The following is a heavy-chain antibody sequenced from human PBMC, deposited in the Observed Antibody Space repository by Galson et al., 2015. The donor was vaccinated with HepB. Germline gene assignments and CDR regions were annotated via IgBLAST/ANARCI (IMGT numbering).Heavy chain of an antibody. CDR3: TRLGDLSGYSSK. CDR2: IGSKAHNYAT. Sequence: SLRLSCAASGFTFSGSAMHWVRQASGKGLEWVGRIGSKAHNYATAYVASVKGRFTISRDDSKSTAYLQMNSLKIEDTAVYYCTRLGDLSGYSSKWGQGTLVTVSS. CDR1: GFTFSGSA. D-gene: IGHD6-13*01. V-gene: IGHV3-73*01. J-gene: IGHJ4*02.